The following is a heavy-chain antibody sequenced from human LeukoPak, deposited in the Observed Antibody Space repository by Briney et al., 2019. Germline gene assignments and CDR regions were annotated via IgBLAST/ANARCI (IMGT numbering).Heavy chain of an antibody. D-gene: IGHD3-10*01. CDR3: AKDRIYADGLWDFDY. J-gene: IGHJ4*02. CDR1: GFTFSSYG. Sequence: GGSLRLSCAASGFTFSSYGMHWVRQAPGKGLEWVAVISYDGSNKYYADSVKGRFTISRDNSKNTLYLQMNSLRADDTAVYYCAKDRIYADGLWDFDYWGQGTLVTVSS. V-gene: IGHV3-30*18. CDR2: ISYDGSNK.